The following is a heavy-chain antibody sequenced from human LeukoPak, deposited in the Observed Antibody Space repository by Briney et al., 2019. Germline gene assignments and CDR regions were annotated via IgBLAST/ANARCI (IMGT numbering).Heavy chain of an antibody. J-gene: IGHJ4*02. D-gene: IGHD6-19*01. V-gene: IGHV3-74*01. CDR2: INSDGSST. CDR1: GFTFSSYR. CDR3: ARDNGWYDFDY. Sequence: QPGGSLRLSCAASGFTFSSYRMHWVRQAPGKGLVWVSHINSDGSSTNYADSVKGRFTISRDNAKNPLFLQMNSLRAEDTAVYYCARDNGWYDFDYWGQGTLVTVSS.